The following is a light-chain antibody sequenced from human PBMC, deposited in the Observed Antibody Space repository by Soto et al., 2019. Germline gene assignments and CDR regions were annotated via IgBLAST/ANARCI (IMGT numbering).Light chain of an antibody. CDR3: QQYGSSPR. CDR1: QSVSSSY. J-gene: IGKJ1*01. CDR2: GAA. Sequence: EIVLTQSPGTLSLSQGERATLSCRASQSVSSSYLAWYPQKPGQAPRLLIYGAASRATGIPARFSGSGSGTDFTLTISRLEPEDLAVYYCQQYGSSPRFGQGTKVEIK. V-gene: IGKV3-20*01.